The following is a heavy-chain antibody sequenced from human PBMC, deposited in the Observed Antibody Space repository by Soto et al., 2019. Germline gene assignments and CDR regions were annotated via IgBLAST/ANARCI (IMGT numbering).Heavy chain of an antibody. CDR3: ARGVPLYDILTGYYYGMDV. D-gene: IGHD3-9*01. CDR1: GGSISSSNW. Sequence: PSETLSLTCAVSGGSISSSNWWSWVRQPPGKGLEWIGEIYHSGSTNYNPSLKSRVTISVDKSKNQFSLKLSSVTAADTAVYYCARGVPLYDILTGYYYGMDVWGQGTTVTVSS. CDR2: IYHSGST. V-gene: IGHV4-4*02. J-gene: IGHJ6*02.